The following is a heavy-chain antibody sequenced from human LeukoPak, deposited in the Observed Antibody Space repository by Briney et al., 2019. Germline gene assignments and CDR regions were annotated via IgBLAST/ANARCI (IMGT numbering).Heavy chain of an antibody. CDR3: ARGTIAAAGYYYFDY. CDR2: IKQDGSEK. V-gene: IGHV3-7*04. J-gene: IGHJ4*02. D-gene: IGHD6-13*01. CDR1: GITFSGYW. Sequence: GGSLRLSCAASGITFSGYWMSWVRQAPGKGLEWVANIKQDGSEKYYVDSVKGRFTISRDNAKNSLYLQMNSLRAEDTAVYYCARGTIAAAGYYYFDYWGQGTQVTVSS.